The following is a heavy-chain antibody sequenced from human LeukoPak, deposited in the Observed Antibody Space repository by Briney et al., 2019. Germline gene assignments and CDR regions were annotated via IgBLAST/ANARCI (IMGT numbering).Heavy chain of an antibody. CDR3: ARVQYSSSCDY. V-gene: IGHV3-21*01. D-gene: IGHD6-13*01. Sequence: GGSVRLSCAASGFTFSTHGMNWIRQAPGKGLEWVSFIDTTTSYKYYADSVKGRFTISRDNAKNPLYLQMNSLRAEDTAVYYCARVQYSSSCDYWGQGTLVTVSS. J-gene: IGHJ4*02. CDR1: GFTFSTHG. CDR2: IDTTTSYK.